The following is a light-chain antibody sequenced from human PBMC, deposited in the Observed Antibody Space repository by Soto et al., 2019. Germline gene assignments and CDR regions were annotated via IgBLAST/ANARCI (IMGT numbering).Light chain of an antibody. J-gene: IGLJ1*01. CDR3: QSYDGTLSGSYV. V-gene: IGLV1-40*01. CDR1: SSNIGAGYD. CDR2: GTA. Sequence: VLTQPPSVSGAPGQRVTISCTGSSSNIGAGYDVHWYQQLPGTAPKLIIYGTANRPSGVPDRFSGSKSGTSASLAITGLQAEDEADYYCQSYDGTLSGSYVFGVGTKVTVL.